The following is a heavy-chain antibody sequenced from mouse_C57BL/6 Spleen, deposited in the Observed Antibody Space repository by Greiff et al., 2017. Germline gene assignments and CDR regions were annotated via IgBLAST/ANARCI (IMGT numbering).Heavy chain of an antibody. CDR1: GYTFTSYW. CDR2: IYPSDSET. J-gene: IGHJ4*01. V-gene: IGHV1-61*01. CDR3: ARSDGYYGDYYAMDY. D-gene: IGHD2-3*01. Sequence: QVQLQQPGAELVRPGSSVKLSCKASGYTFTSYWMDWVKQRPGQGLEWIGNIYPSDSETHYNQKFKDKATLTVDKSSSTAYMQLSSLTSEDSAVYDCARSDGYYGDYYAMDYWGQGTSVTVSS.